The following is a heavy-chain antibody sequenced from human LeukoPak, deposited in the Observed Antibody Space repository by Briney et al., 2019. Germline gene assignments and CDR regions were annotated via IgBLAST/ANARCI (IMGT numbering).Heavy chain of an antibody. CDR1: GFTFSSYS. CDR3: ARDRYYDFWSGYHKPLGY. J-gene: IGHJ4*02. CDR2: ISSSSYI. D-gene: IGHD3-3*01. Sequence: GGSLRLSCAASGFTFSSYSMNWVRQAPGKGLEWVSSISSSSYIYYADSVKGRFTISRDNAKNSLYLQMNSLRAEDTAVYYCARDRYYDFWSGYHKPLGYWGQGTLVTVSS. V-gene: IGHV3-21*01.